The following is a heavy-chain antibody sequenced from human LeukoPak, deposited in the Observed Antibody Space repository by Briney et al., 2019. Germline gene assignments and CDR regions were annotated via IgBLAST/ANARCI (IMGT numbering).Heavy chain of an antibody. CDR1: GGSFSGYY. V-gene: IGHV4-34*01. CDR3: ARAGPRYCSGGSCSPYYYYGMDV. Sequence: SETLSLTCAVYGGSFSGYYWSWIRQPPGKGLEWIGEINHSGSTNYNPSLKSRVTISVDTSKNQFSLKLSSVTAADTAVYYCARAGPRYCSGGSCSPYYYYGMDVWGQGTTVTVSS. CDR2: INHSGST. J-gene: IGHJ6*02. D-gene: IGHD2-15*01.